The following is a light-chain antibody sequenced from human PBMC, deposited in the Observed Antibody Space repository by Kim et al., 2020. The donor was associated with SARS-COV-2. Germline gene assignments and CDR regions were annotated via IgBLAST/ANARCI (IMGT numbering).Light chain of an antibody. CDR3: QQRSNWPYT. Sequence: EIVLRQSPATLSLSPGERATLSCRASQSVSSYLAWYQQKPGQAPRLLIYDASNRATGIPARFSGSGSGIDFTLTISSLEPEDFAVYYCQQRSNWPYTFGQGTKLEI. J-gene: IGKJ2*01. CDR1: QSVSSY. CDR2: DAS. V-gene: IGKV3-11*01.